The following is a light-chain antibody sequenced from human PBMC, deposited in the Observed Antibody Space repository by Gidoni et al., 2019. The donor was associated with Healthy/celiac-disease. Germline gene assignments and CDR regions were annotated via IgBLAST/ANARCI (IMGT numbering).Light chain of an antibody. CDR2: AAS. V-gene: IGKV1-39*01. J-gene: IGKJ4*01. CDR3: QQSSGT. CDR1: QSISSY. Sequence: DIQMTQAPSSLSASVGDRVTINCRASQSISSYLNWYQQKPGKAPKLLIYAASSFQSGVPSRFSGSGSGTDFTLTISSLQPEDFATYYCQQSSGTFGGGTKVEIK.